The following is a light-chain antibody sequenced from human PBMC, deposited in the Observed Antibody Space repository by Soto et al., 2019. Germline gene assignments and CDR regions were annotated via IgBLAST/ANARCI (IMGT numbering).Light chain of an antibody. Sequence: DMVLTQSPASLSLSPGGRATLSCRASQSVSSSVAGYQQKPGQAPRLLVYGASTRASGISPRFTGSGSGTDFNLTISSLQSEDFAVYYCQQYENWPLTFGEGTKVDIK. CDR3: QQYENWPLT. CDR2: GAS. J-gene: IGKJ4*01. CDR1: QSVSSS. V-gene: IGKV3-15*01.